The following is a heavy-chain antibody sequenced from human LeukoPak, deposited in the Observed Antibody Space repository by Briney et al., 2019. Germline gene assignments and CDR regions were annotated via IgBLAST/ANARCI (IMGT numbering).Heavy chain of an antibody. J-gene: IGHJ4*02. Sequence: GGSLRLSCTVSGFTFSSNSMSWVRQAPGKGLEWVSFIYSDNTHYSDSVKGRFTISRDNSKNTLYLQMNSLRAEDAAVYYCARRAGAYSHPYDYWGQGTLVTVSS. D-gene: IGHD4/OR15-4a*01. CDR3: ARRAGAYSHPYDY. CDR1: GFTFSSNS. V-gene: IGHV3-53*01. CDR2: IYSDNT.